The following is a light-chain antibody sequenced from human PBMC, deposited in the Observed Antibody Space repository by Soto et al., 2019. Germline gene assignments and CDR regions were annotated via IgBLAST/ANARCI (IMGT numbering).Light chain of an antibody. J-gene: IGLJ1*01. CDR1: SSDVGSYNL. Sequence: QSALAQPASVSGSPGQSITISCTGTSSDVGSYNLVSWYQHHPGKAPKLMIYEGSRRPSGVSNRFSGSKSGNTASLTISGLQAEDEADYYCCSYTTSGTFVFGIGTKVTVL. CDR3: CSYTTSGTFV. CDR2: EGS. V-gene: IGLV2-23*01.